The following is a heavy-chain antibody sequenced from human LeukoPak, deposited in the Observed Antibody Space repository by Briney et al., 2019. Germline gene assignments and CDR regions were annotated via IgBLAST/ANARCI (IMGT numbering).Heavy chain of an antibody. Sequence: KASETLSLTCAVYGGSFSGYYWSWIRQPPGKGLEWIGEINHSGSTNYNPSLKSRVTISVDTSKNQFSLMLSSVTASDTAVYYCARGGGGNGGGDYWGQGTLVTVSS. D-gene: IGHD2-15*01. V-gene: IGHV4-34*01. CDR1: GGSFSGYY. CDR3: ARGGGGNGGGDY. CDR2: INHSGST. J-gene: IGHJ4*02.